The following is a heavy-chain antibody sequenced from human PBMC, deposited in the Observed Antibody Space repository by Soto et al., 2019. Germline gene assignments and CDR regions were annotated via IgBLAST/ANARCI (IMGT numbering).Heavy chain of an antibody. CDR1: GYTFTSYY. Sequence: ASVKVSCKASGYTFTSYYMHWVRQAPGQGLEWMGIINPSGGSTSYAQKFQGRVTMTRDTSTSTVYMELSSLRSEDTAVYYCARGRGLLFPEYYYYGMDVCRQGTTVTVSS. J-gene: IGHJ6*02. CDR3: ARGRGLLFPEYYYYGMDV. CDR2: INPSGGST. V-gene: IGHV1-46*01. D-gene: IGHD2-15*01.